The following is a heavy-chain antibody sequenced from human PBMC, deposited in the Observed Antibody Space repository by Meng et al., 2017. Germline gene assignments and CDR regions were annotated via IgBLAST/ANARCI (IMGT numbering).Heavy chain of an antibody. CDR3: ARSKDGYNYWYFDL. CDR1: GGTFSSYT. J-gene: IGHJ2*01. V-gene: IGHV1-69*02. Sequence: QVHLVQAGAEVKKPGSSVKVSCKASGGTFSSYTISWVRQAPGQGLEWMGRIIPILGIANYAQKFQGRVTITADKSTSTAYMELSSLRSEDTAVYYCARSKDGYNYWYFDLWGRGTLVTVSS. D-gene: IGHD5-24*01. CDR2: IIPILGIA.